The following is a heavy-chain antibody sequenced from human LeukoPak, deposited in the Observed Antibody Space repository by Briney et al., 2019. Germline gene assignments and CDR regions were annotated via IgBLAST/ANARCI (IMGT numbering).Heavy chain of an antibody. CDR1: GYSISSGYY. Sequence: SETLSLTCTVSGYSISSGYYWGWIRQPPGKGLEWIGSIYHSGSTYYNPSLKSRVTISVDTSKNQFSLKLSSVTAADTAVYYCARDDDLPKRSFDYWGQGTLVTVSS. D-gene: IGHD3-3*01. V-gene: IGHV4-38-2*02. CDR3: ARDDDLPKRSFDY. CDR2: IYHSGST. J-gene: IGHJ4*02.